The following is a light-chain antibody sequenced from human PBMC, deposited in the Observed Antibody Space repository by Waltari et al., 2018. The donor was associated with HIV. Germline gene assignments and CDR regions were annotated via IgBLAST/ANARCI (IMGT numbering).Light chain of an antibody. J-gene: IGLJ2*01. Sequence: QSVLTQPPSVPGAPGQRVTISCPGSSSNIGAGYDVHWYQQRPGKAPKLLIYANNNRASGVPDRFSGSKFGPSASLAITGLQAEDEANYYCQSYDSGLSGSVFGGGTKLTVL. CDR1: SSNIGAGYD. V-gene: IGLV1-40*01. CDR2: ANN. CDR3: QSYDSGLSGSV.